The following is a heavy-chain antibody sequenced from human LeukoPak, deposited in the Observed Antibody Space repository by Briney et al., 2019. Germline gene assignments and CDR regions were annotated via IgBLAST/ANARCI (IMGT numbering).Heavy chain of an antibody. V-gene: IGHV3-74*01. D-gene: IGHD3-16*02. Sequence: PGGSLRLSCVASGFIFDNYALSGVRQAPGKGLVWVSRINPDGSITNYADSVKGRFTISRDNAKNTLYLQMNSLRAEDTAVYYCARAGSYRYDYWGQGTLVTVSS. CDR2: INPDGSIT. CDR3: ARAGSYRYDY. CDR1: GFIFDNYA. J-gene: IGHJ4*02.